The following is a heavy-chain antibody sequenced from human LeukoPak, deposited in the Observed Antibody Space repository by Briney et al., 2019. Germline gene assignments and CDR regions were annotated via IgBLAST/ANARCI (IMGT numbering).Heavy chain of an antibody. J-gene: IGHJ4*02. CDR1: GFTFSSYS. D-gene: IGHD3-3*01. CDR2: ISSSSSYI. V-gene: IGHV3-21*01. Sequence: GGSLRLSCAASGFTFSSYSMNWVRQAPGKGLEWVSSISSSSSYIYYADSVKGRFTISRDNAKNSLYLQMNSLRAEDTAVYYCARDEGSGFLEWSQRGAFDYWGQGTLVTVSS. CDR3: ARDEGSGFLEWSQRGAFDY.